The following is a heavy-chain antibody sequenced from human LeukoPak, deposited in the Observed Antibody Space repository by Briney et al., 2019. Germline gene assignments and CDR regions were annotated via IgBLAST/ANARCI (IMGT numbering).Heavy chain of an antibody. CDR3: ARDLTRLGSGSYPDY. V-gene: IGHV3-66*01. D-gene: IGHD3-10*01. J-gene: IGHJ4*02. CDR1: GFTFSNAW. Sequence: PGGSLRLSCAASGFTFSNAWMSWVRQAPGKGLEWVSVIYSGGSTYYADSVKGRFTISRDNSKNTLYLQMNSLRAEDTAVYYCARDLTRLGSGSYPDYWGQGTLVTVSS. CDR2: IYSGGST.